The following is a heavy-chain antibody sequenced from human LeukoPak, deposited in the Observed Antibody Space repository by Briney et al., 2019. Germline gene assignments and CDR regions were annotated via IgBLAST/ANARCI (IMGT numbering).Heavy chain of an antibody. V-gene: IGHV3-21*01. CDR1: GFTFSSCS. J-gene: IGHJ5*02. CDR2: ISSGSSYR. Sequence: GGSLRFSCAASGFTFSSCSMNWVRQAPGKGLEWVSSISSGSSYRFYSDSVKGRFTISRDNAKNSLYLQMNSLRAEDTAVYYCVREGQVEDLVSWGQGTLVTVSS. CDR3: VREGQVEDLVS. D-gene: IGHD1-26*01.